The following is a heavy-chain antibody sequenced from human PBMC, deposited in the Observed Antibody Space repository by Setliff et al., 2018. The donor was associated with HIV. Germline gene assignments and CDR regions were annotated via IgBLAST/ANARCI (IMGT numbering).Heavy chain of an antibody. CDR1: GGSISSGSYY. Sequence: LSLTCTVSGGSISSGSYYWSWIRQPAGKGLEWIGHIYTSGSTNYNPSLKSRVTISADTSENQFSLKLRSVTAADTAVYYCALGMVRGARYYYLDYWGQGTPVTVSS. CDR2: IYTSGST. J-gene: IGHJ4*02. D-gene: IGHD3-10*01. CDR3: ALGMVRGARYYYLDY. V-gene: IGHV4-61*09.